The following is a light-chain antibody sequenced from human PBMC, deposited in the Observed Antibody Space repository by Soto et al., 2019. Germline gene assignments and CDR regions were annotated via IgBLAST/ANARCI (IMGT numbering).Light chain of an antibody. Sequence: ENVLTQSPGTLSLSPGERATLSCRASQSVGSYLGWYQKKPGQAPRLLIYGASNRATGIPDRFSGSGSGTDFTLTISRLEPVDFAVYYCQHYGGPPPWTFGQGTKVEIK. V-gene: IGKV3-20*01. CDR3: QHYGGPPPWT. J-gene: IGKJ1*01. CDR1: QSVGSY. CDR2: GAS.